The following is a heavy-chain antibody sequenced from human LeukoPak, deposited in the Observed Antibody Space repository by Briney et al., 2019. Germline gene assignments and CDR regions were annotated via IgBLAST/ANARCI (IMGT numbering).Heavy chain of an antibody. Sequence: SETLSLTCTVSGGSISSYYWSWIRQPPGKGLEWIGYIFYTGSTNYNPSLKSRVTISVLTSKNRFSLKLSSVTAADTGVYYCARAAGITIFVYYYYYMDVWGKGTTVTVSS. CDR3: ARAAGITIFVYYYYYMDV. CDR1: GGSISSYY. V-gene: IGHV4-59*12. D-gene: IGHD3-3*01. CDR2: IFYTGST. J-gene: IGHJ6*03.